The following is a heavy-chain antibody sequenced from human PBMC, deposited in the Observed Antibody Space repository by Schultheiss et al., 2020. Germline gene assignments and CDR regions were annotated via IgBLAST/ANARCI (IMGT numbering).Heavy chain of an antibody. D-gene: IGHD4-17*01. CDR2: IIHSGST. Sequence: SQPLSLTCAVYGGSFSIYYWIWIRQSPGNGLEWIGEIIHSGSTNYNPSLKSRVTISVDTSKNQFSLKLSSVTAADTAVYYCARHQHGDVDYWGQGTLVTVSS. CDR3: ARHQHGDVDY. CDR1: GGSFSIYY. V-gene: IGHV4-34*12. J-gene: IGHJ4*02.